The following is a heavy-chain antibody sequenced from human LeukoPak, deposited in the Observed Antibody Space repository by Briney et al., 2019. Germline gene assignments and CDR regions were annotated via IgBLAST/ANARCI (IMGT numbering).Heavy chain of an antibody. D-gene: IGHD1-26*01. Sequence: PGGSLRLSCAASGFTIATSAMNWVRQVPGKGLEWVSSINSASSHIYYAASVRGRFTISRDNAMNSVFLQMHSLGAEDTAVYYCARDPEYYPRMGYFDYWGQGILVTVSS. CDR1: GFTIATSA. CDR2: INSASSHI. V-gene: IGHV3-21*01. J-gene: IGHJ4*02. CDR3: ARDPEYYPRMGYFDY.